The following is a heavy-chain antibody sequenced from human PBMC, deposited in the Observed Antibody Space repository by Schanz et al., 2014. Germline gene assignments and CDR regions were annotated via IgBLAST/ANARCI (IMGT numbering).Heavy chain of an antibody. D-gene: IGHD4-17*01. CDR1: GFTFSSYD. CDR3: ARKMKLGVYGGKGHDSLDI. Sequence: QVQLVESGGGVVQPGRSLRLSCVASGFTFSSYDVFWVRQAPGKGLEWVSTIGTSGGTNYAESVKGRFTISRDNSKNTLYLQMNSLRAEDTAVYYCARKMKLGVYGGKGHDSLDIWGQGTMVTVSS. J-gene: IGHJ3*02. CDR2: IGTSGGT. V-gene: IGHV3-NL1*01.